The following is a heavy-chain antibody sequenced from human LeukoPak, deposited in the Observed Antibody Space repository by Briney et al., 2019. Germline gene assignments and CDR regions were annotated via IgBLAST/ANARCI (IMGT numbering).Heavy chain of an antibody. Sequence: PSETLSLTCTVSGGSISSYYWSWIRQPPGKGLEWIGYIYYSGSTNYNPSLKSRVTISVDTSKNQISLKLSSVTAADTAVYYCARSLTRGYFDYWGQGTLVTVSS. CDR2: IYYSGST. CDR3: ARSLTRGYFDY. D-gene: IGHD1-26*01. CDR1: GGSISSYY. J-gene: IGHJ4*02. V-gene: IGHV4-59*12.